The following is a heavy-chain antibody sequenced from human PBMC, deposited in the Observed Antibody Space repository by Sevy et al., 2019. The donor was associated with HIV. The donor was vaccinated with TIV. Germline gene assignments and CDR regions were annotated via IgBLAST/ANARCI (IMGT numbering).Heavy chain of an antibody. CDR1: GGSISSGDDY. CDR2: ISYSGST. J-gene: IGHJ4*02. CDR3: VRLSYGDYVGYFEY. D-gene: IGHD4-17*01. Sequence: SETLSLTCTVSGGSISSGDDYWNWIRQPPGKGLEWIGYISYSGSTHYNLSLKSRVTISVDTSKNQISLKLSSVTAADTAVYYCVRLSYGDYVGYFEYWGQGTLVTVSS. V-gene: IGHV4-30-4*01.